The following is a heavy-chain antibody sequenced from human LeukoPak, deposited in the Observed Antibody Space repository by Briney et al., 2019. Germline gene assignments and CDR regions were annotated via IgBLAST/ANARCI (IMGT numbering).Heavy chain of an antibody. V-gene: IGHV3-23*01. CDR2: IRDSDDSA. CDR1: GFTFSSYG. Sequence: PGRSLRLSCAASGFTFSSYGMHWVRQAPGKGLEWVSGIRDSDDSAYHADSVKGRFTISRDKSKNTLYLQMNSPRAEDTAVYYCAKGSSESWYYYYMDVWGKGTTVTVSS. J-gene: IGHJ6*03. D-gene: IGHD6-13*01. CDR3: AKGSSESWYYYYMDV.